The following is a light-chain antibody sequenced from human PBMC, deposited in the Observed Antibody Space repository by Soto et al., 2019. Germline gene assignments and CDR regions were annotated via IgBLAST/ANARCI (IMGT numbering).Light chain of an antibody. CDR2: AAS. CDR3: HQYGRSPIFT. Sequence: EIVLTQSPGTLSLSPGERATLSCRASQSVASNYLAWYQQRPGQAPRLLMYAASSRAAGVPGRFSGSGSGTDFTLTISRLEPEDFAVFFCHQYGRSPIFTFGPGTTVDIK. J-gene: IGKJ3*01. V-gene: IGKV3-20*01. CDR1: QSVASNY.